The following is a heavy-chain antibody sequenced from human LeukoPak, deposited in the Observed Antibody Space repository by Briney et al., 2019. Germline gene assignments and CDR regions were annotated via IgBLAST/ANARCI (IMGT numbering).Heavy chain of an antibody. Sequence: SETLSLTCTVSGVSIRSSYYYWGWIHQPPGKGLEWIGSIYDSGSTYYNPSLKSRVTISVDTSMNQFSLKLSFVTTADTAVYYCARALGYCSGGSCTRGYNWFDPWGQGTLVTVPS. V-gene: IGHV4-39*01. CDR1: GVSIRSSYYY. CDR2: IYDSGST. J-gene: IGHJ5*02. CDR3: ARALGYCSGGSCTRGYNWFDP. D-gene: IGHD2-15*01.